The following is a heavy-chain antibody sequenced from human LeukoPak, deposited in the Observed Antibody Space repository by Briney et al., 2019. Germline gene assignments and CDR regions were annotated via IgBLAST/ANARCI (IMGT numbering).Heavy chain of an antibody. CDR1: GGSVSSSSYY. J-gene: IGHJ3*02. V-gene: IGHV4-39*07. CDR3: ARDDGCSGGSCYRKSIAFDI. CDR2: IYHSGST. Sequence: PSETLSLTCTVSGGSVSSSSYYWGWIRQPPGKGLEWIGSIYHSGSTYYNPSLKIRVTISVDTSKNQFSLKLSSVTAADTAVYYCARDDGCSGGSCYRKSIAFDIWGQGTMVTVSS. D-gene: IGHD2-15*01.